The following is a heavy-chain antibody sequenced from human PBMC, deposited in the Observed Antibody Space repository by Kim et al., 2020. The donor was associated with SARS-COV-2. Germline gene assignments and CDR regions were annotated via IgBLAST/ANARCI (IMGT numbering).Heavy chain of an antibody. Sequence: GGSLRLSCAASGFTFSSYWMSWVRQAPGKGLEWVANIKQDGSEKYYVDSVKGRFTISRDNAKNSLYLQMNSLRAEDTAVYYCAREGRDSGSGLGLVYWGQGTLVTVSS. CDR2: IKQDGSEK. J-gene: IGHJ4*02. D-gene: IGHD3-22*01. CDR3: AREGRDSGSGLGLVY. CDR1: GFTFSSYW. V-gene: IGHV3-7*01.